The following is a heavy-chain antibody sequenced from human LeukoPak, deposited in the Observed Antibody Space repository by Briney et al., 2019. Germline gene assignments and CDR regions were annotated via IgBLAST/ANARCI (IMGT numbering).Heavy chain of an antibody. V-gene: IGHV3-7*01. D-gene: IGHD6-19*01. Sequence: GGSLRLSCAASGFTFRSYWMSWVRQAPGKGLEWVANIKQDGSEKYYVDSVKGRFTISRDNAKNSLYLQMNSLRAEDTAVYYCARERNLEIAVAGTIFNYWGQGALVTVSS. CDR3: ARERNLEIAVAGTIFNY. CDR2: IKQDGSEK. J-gene: IGHJ4*02. CDR1: GFTFRSYW.